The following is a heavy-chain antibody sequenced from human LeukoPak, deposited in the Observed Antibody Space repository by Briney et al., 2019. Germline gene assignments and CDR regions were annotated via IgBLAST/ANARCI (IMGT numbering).Heavy chain of an antibody. D-gene: IGHD3-16*01. CDR2: IKQDGSGK. CDR3: ARDKFGGTDY. CDR1: GFTFSNAW. J-gene: IGHJ4*02. Sequence: GGSLRLSCAASGFTFSNAWMSWVRQAPGKGLEWVANIKQDGSGKYYVDSVKGRFTISRDNAKNSLYLQMNSLRAEDTAVYYCARDKFGGTDYWGQGTLVTVSS. V-gene: IGHV3-7*01.